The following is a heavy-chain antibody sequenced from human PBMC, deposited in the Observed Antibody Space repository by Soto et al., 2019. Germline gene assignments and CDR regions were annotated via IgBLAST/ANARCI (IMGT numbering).Heavy chain of an antibody. Sequence: PSETLSLTCSVSGAALNSGNYYWSWIRHVPGNGLEWIGHIYVTGAVDYNPSLRDRITISQDTSERQFSLNLRLVTAADTAVYYCARLRIATNNYKWFDPWGQGTMLTV. CDR3: ARLRIATNNYKWFDP. V-gene: IGHV4-31*03. J-gene: IGHJ5*02. D-gene: IGHD2-21*01. CDR2: IYVTGAV. CDR1: GAALNSGNYY.